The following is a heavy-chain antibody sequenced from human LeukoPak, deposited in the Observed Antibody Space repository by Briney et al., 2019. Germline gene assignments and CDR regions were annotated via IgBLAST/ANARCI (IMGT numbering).Heavy chain of an antibody. CDR2: ICFDGSNK. CDR3: ARGFSDYFCAMDV. Sequence: PGGSLRLSCAASGFTFRSSGMHWVRHAPGKGREGVAVICFDGSNKYYADAVKGRFTISRDNSKNTLYLQMNSLRAEDTAVYFCARGFSDYFCAMDVWGEGSKVTVS. J-gene: IGHJ6*02. D-gene: IGHD2/OR15-2a*01. V-gene: IGHV3-33*08. CDR1: GFTFRSSG.